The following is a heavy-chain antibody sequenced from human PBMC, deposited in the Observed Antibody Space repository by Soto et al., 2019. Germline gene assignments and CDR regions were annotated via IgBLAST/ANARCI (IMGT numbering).Heavy chain of an antibody. CDR3: ARYPYRIDIVVVPAAMFWFDP. D-gene: IGHD2-2*01. Sequence: SETLSLTCTVSGGSISSYYWSWIRQPPGKGLKWIGYIYYSGSTNYNPSLKSRVTISVDTSKNQFSLKLSSVTAADTAVYYCARYPYRIDIVVVPAAMFWFDPWGQGTLVTVSS. J-gene: IGHJ5*02. CDR1: GGSISSYY. V-gene: IGHV4-59*08. CDR2: IYYSGST.